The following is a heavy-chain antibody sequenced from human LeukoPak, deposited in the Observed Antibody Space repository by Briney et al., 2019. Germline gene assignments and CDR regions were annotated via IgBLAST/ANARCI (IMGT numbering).Heavy chain of an antibody. CDR3: ARDSGWNDGFEYYYYYYMDV. J-gene: IGHJ6*03. Sequence: GSLRLSCAASGFTFSSYSMNWVRQAPGKGLEWVSSISSSSSYIYYADSVKGRFTISRDNAKNSLYLQMNSLRAEDTAVYYCARDSGWNDGFEYYYYYYMDVWGKGTTVTISS. CDR1: GFTFSSYS. V-gene: IGHV3-21*01. D-gene: IGHD1-1*01. CDR2: ISSSSSYI.